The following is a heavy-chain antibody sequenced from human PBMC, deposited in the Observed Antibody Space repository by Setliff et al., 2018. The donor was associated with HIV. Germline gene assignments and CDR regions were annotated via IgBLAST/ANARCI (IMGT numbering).Heavy chain of an antibody. CDR1: GGSFGDHY. D-gene: IGHD3-22*01. V-gene: IGHV3-49*03. Sequence: LSLTCAVYGGSFGDHYWSWIRQPPGKGLEWVGVIRSKPYGGTTDYAASVKGRFTISRDDSRSVAYLQMNSLKVEDTAVSYCTRDFRYYDSSGYYFYSDAYDIWGQGTMVTVSS. CDR2: IRSKPYGGTT. CDR3: TRDFRYYDSSGYYFYSDAYDI. J-gene: IGHJ3*02.